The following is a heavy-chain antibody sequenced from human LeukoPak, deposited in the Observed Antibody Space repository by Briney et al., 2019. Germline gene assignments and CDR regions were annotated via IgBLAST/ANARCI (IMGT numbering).Heavy chain of an antibody. D-gene: IGHD2-2*01. Sequence: GGSLRLSCAASGFTFISYWLSWVRQTPGKGLEWVANIKQDGSEKYYVDSVKGRFTISRDNAENSLYLQMNSLRAEDTAVYFCARGPLQYCSGTSCYFDPWGQGTLVTVSS. CDR2: IKQDGSEK. CDR1: GFTFISYW. J-gene: IGHJ5*02. CDR3: ARGPLQYCSGTSCYFDP. V-gene: IGHV3-7*01.